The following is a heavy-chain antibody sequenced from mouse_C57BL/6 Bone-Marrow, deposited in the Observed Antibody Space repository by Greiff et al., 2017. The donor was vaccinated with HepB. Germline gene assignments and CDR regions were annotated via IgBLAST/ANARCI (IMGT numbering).Heavy chain of an antibody. D-gene: IGHD1-1*01. V-gene: IGHV1-64*01. CDR2: IHPNSGST. CDR3: ARGGLTTVGADY. CDR1: GYTFTSYW. J-gene: IGHJ2*01. Sequence: QVQLQQPGAELVKPGASVKLSCKASGYTFTSYWMHWVKQRPGQGLEWIGMIHPNSGSTNYNEKFKSKATLTVDKSSSTAYMQLSSLTSEDSAVYYWARGGLTTVGADYWGQGTTLTVSS.